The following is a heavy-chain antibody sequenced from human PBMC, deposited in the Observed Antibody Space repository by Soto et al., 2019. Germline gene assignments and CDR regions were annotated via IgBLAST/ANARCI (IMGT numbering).Heavy chain of an antibody. J-gene: IGHJ5*02. CDR1: GGSMRSGYW. Sequence: SETLSLTCTVSGGSMRSGYWGRWVRQPPGKGLQWIGQIHQSGNTAYSPSLESRVTISVDTSKNQFSLKLTSVTAADTAVYYCARDPAPWGQGTLVT. CDR3: ARDPAP. V-gene: IGHV4-4*02. CDR2: IHQSGNT.